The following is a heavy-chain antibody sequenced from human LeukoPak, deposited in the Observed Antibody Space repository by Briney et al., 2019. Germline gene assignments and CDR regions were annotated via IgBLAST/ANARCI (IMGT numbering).Heavy chain of an antibody. V-gene: IGHV4-30-2*01. CDR1: GGSIGSGGYS. J-gene: IGHJ6*03. Sequence: SEPLSLTCAVSGGSIGSGGYSWSWIRQPPGKGLEWIGYIYHSGSTYYNPSLKSRVTISVDTSKNQFSLKLSSVTAADTAVYYCARHKYSSSSYYYYYMDVWGKGTTVTVSS. CDR3: ARHKYSSSSYYYYYMDV. CDR2: IYHSGST. D-gene: IGHD6-6*01.